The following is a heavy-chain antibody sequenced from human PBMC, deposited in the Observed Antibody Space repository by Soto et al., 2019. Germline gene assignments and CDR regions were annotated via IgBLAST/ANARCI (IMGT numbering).Heavy chain of an antibody. CDR3: ARDRSNHDY. CDR1: GYTFVNYG. CDR2: ISSHNRNT. J-gene: IGHJ4*02. Sequence: QVQLVQSGAEVKKPGASVKVSCKASGYTFVNYGISWVRQAPGQGLEGMGWISSHNRNTNYAQNFQGRVTMTMDTSTSTAYMELRSLTSDDTAMYYCARDRSNHDYWGQGTLVTVSS. V-gene: IGHV1-18*04.